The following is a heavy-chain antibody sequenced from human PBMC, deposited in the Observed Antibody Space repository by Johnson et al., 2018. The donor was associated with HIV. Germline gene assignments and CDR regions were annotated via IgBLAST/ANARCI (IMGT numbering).Heavy chain of an antibody. V-gene: IGHV3-30*02. CDR2: IRYDGSNK. CDR1: VFMFSNYG. CDR3: AKPKTGIDAFDI. D-gene: IGHD3-10*01. J-gene: IGHJ3*02. Sequence: QMQLVESGGGVVRPGGSLRLSCATSVFMFSNYGMHWVRQAPGKGLEWVAFIRYDGSNKYYADSVKGRFTISRDNSKNTLYLQMNSLRVEDTAVYYCAKPKTGIDAFDIWGQGTMVTVSS.